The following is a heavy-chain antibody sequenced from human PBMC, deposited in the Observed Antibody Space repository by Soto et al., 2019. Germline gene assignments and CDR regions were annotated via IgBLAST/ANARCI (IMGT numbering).Heavy chain of an antibody. J-gene: IGHJ6*03. Sequence: GGSLRLSCAASGFSFSSYAMSWVRQAPGKGLEWVSALSGSGGSTYYADSVKGRFTFSRDNSKNTLYLQMNSLRAEDTALYYCAKCRGVRYYYHYMDVWGKGTTVTVSS. CDR1: GFSFSSYA. D-gene: IGHD3-10*01. CDR3: AKCRGVRYYYHYMDV. CDR2: LSGSGGST. V-gene: IGHV3-23*01.